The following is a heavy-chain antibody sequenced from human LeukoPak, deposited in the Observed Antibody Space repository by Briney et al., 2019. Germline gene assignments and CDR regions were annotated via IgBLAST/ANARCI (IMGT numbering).Heavy chain of an antibody. J-gene: IGHJ4*02. V-gene: IGHV4-34*01. CDR1: GGSFSGYY. CDR3: ARGSQSLGYFIGGRCRALVFAY. Sequence: SETLSLTCTVSGGSFSGYYWSWIRQPPGKGLEWIGEINHSGSTSYNPPLKSRVTISVDTSKNQFSLKLSSVTAADTAAYYCARGSQSLGYFIGGRCRALVFAYRGQGTLVTHSP. D-gene: IGHD2-15*01. CDR2: INHSGST.